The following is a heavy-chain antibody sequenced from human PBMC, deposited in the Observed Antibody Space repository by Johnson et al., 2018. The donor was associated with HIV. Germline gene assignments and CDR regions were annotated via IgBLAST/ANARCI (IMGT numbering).Heavy chain of an antibody. CDR3: ARHTGWLRAFDI. V-gene: IGHV3-20*04. D-gene: IGHD2-15*01. J-gene: IGHJ3*02. CDR2: INWNGGST. CDR1: GFNFDDYG. Sequence: EVLLLESGGSVVRPGGSLRLSCAASGFNFDDYGMNWVRQSPGKGLEWVSAINWNGGSTGYADSVKGRFTISRDTTKNTLYLQMNNLRPDDTAVYYCARHTGWLRAFDIWGQGTMVTVSS.